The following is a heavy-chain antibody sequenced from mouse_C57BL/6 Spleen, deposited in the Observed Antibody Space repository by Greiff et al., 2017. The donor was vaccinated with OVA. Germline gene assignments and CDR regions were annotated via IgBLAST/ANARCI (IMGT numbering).Heavy chain of an antibody. D-gene: IGHD2-3*01. Sequence: VQLQQSGAELVKPGASVKLSCKASGYTFTSYWMHWVKPRPGRGLEWIGRIDPNSGGTKYNEKFKSKATLTVDKPSSTAYMQLSSLTSEDSAVSFRAKRQGGDGYLYARDYWGQGTSVTVSS. J-gene: IGHJ4*01. CDR1: GYTFTSYW. CDR3: AKRQGGDGYLYARDY. CDR2: IDPNSGGT. V-gene: IGHV1-72*01.